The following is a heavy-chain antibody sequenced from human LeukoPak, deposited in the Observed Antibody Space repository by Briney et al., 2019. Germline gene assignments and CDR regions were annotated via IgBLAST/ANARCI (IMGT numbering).Heavy chain of an antibody. CDR3: ARKEGGQLVNTRRWFDP. J-gene: IGHJ5*02. CDR2: INHSGST. D-gene: IGHD6-13*01. V-gene: IGHV4-34*01. CDR1: GGSFSGYY. Sequence: KASETLSLTCAVYGGSFSGYYRSWIRQPPGKGLEWIGEINHSGSTNYNPSLKSRVTISVDTSKNQFSLKLRSVTAADTAVYYCARKEGGQLVNTRRWFDPWGQGTLVTVSS.